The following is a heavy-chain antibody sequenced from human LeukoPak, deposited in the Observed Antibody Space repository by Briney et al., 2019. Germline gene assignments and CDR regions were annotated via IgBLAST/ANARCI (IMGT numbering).Heavy chain of an antibody. CDR3: VKETPDDSYGYHDY. D-gene: IGHD5-18*01. CDR1: GNYW. CDR2: ISSDGGST. V-gene: IGHV3-64D*06. J-gene: IGHJ4*02. Sequence: PGGSLRLSCAASGNYWMHWVRQAPGKGLEYVSAISSDGGSTYYADSVKGRFTISRDNSKNTLYLQMSSLRAEDTAVYYCVKETPDDSYGYHDYWGQGTLVTVSS.